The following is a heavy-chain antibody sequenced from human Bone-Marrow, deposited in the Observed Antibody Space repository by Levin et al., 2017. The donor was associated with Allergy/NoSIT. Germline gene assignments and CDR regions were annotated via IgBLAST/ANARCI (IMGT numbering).Heavy chain of an antibody. CDR3: ARDSGGERDGYKTFYGMDG. CDR1: GFTFSSYA. J-gene: IGHJ6*02. Sequence: GESLKISCAASGFTFSSYAMHWVRQAPGKGLEWVAVISYDGSNKYYADSVKGRFTISRDNSKNTLYLQMNSLRAEDTAVYYCARDSGGERDGYKTFYGMDGWGQGTTVTVSS. V-gene: IGHV3-30*04. CDR2: ISYDGSNK. D-gene: IGHD5-24*01.